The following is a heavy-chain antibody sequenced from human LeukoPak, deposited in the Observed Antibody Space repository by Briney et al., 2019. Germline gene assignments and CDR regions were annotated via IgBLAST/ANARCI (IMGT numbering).Heavy chain of an antibody. Sequence: GGSLRLSCAASGFTFDDYAMHWVRQAPGQGLEWVLGTSWNSGSIGYADSVKGRFTISRDNAKNSLYLQMNSLRAEDMALYYCAKDKVGYSSGRFDYWGQGTLVTVSS. D-gene: IGHD6-19*01. V-gene: IGHV3-9*03. J-gene: IGHJ4*02. CDR3: AKDKVGYSSGRFDY. CDR1: GFTFDDYA. CDR2: TSWNSGSI.